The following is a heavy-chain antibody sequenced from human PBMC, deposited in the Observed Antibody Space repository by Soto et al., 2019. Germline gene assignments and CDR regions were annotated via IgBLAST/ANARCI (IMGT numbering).Heavy chain of an antibody. V-gene: IGHV1-69*01. D-gene: IGHD2-2*01. CDR3: ARSQGSSTSLEIYYYYYYGMDV. CDR2: IIPISETT. Sequence: QVQLVQSGAEVKKPGSSVKVSCKASGGTFSSYAISWVRQAPGQGLEWMGGIIPISETTNYAQKFQGRVTITADESKSPAYRELSSLGSEDTAVYYCARSQGSSTSLEIYYYYYYGMDVWGQGTTVTVSS. J-gene: IGHJ6*02. CDR1: GGTFSSYA.